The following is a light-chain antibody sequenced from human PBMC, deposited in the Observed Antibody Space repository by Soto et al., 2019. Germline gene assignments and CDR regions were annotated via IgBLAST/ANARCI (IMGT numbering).Light chain of an antibody. J-gene: IGKJ1*01. Sequence: EIVMTQSPSTLSVSPGERATLSCRASQSVSSNLAWYQQKPGHAPRLLIYGASTRATVIPARFSGSGSGTEFTLTISSLQSEDFAVYYCQKYNNWPPWTFGQGTKVEIK. V-gene: IGKV3-15*01. CDR1: QSVSSN. CDR2: GAS. CDR3: QKYNNWPPWT.